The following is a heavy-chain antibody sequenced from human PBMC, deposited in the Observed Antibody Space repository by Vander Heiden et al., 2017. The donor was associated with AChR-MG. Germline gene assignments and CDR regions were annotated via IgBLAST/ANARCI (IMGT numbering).Heavy chain of an antibody. D-gene: IGHD3-3*01. Sequence: QVQLVESGGGVVQPGGSLRLSCAAPGLSFSRYGMHWVRQAPGKGLEWVAVISSDGSKKYYAKSVRGRFTVSRDNSKNTLYLLMNSLRAEDTAVYYCAKDRHDFVSGYYYYFDYWGQGTLVTVSS. J-gene: IGHJ4*02. V-gene: IGHV3-30*18. CDR2: ISSDGSKK. CDR3: AKDRHDFVSGYYYYFDY. CDR1: GLSFSRYG.